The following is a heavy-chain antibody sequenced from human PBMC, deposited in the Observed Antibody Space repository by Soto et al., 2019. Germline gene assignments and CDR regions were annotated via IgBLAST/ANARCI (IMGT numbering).Heavy chain of an antibody. D-gene: IGHD6-19*01. CDR3: ATSRISIAVAGETEYYFDY. Sequence: ATVKVSCKASGYIFTGYYMHWVRQAPGQGLEWMGWINPNSGDTNYTQKFQGWVTMTRDTSISTAYMELSRLRSDDTAVYYCATSRISIAVAGETEYYFDYWGQGTLVTVSS. V-gene: IGHV1-2*04. J-gene: IGHJ4*02. CDR1: GYIFTGYY. CDR2: INPNSGDT.